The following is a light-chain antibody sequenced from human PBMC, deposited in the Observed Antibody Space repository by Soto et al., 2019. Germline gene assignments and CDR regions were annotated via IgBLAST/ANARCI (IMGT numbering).Light chain of an antibody. CDR1: SSDIGYYDY. V-gene: IGLV2-14*01. J-gene: IGLJ2*01. CDR2: AVS. Sequence: QSALTQPASVSGSPGQSITISCTGTSSDIGYYDYVSWYQQHPGKAPKLMIYAVSDRPSGVSNRFSGSKSDNTASLTISGAQAEDESDYYCSSYRSSDTVVFGGGTKLTVL. CDR3: SSYRSSDTVV.